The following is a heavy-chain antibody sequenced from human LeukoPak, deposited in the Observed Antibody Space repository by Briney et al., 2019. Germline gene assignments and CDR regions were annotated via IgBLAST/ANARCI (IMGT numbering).Heavy chain of an antibody. Sequence: GGSLRLSCAASGFTFDYYNMHWVRQAPGKGLEWVSLITWNGDSTYYADSVEGRFTISRDNSKNSLYLQMNSLRTEDTALYYCANDKWLRGYYYYYMDVWGKGSTVTVSS. CDR1: GFTFDYYN. CDR3: ANDKWLRGYYYYYMDV. D-gene: IGHD5-12*01. J-gene: IGHJ6*03. CDR2: ITWNGDST. V-gene: IGHV3-43*01.